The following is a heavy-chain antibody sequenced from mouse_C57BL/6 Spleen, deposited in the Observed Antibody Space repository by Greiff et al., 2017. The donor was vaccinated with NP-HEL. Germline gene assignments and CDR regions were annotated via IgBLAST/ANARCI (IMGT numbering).Heavy chain of an antibody. V-gene: IGHV3-6*01. CDR3: ARGTLDY. J-gene: IGHJ2*01. CDR2: ISYDGSN. CDR1: SYSITSGYY. Sequence: EVKLQESGPGLVKPSQSLSLTCSVTSYSITSGYYWNWIRQFPGNKLEWMGYISYDGSNNYNPSLKNRISITRDTSKNQFFLKLNSVTTEDTATYYCARGTLDYWGQGTTLTVSS.